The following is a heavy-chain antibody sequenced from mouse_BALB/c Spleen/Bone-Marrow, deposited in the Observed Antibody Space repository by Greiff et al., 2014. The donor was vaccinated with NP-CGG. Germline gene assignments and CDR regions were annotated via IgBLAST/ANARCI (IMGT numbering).Heavy chain of an antibody. CDR2: IRNKANGYTT. CDR1: GFTLTDYY. J-gene: IGHJ1*01. Sequence: EVNLVESGGGLVQPGGSLRLSCATSGFTLTDYYMSWVRQPPGKALEWLGFIRNKANGYTTEYSASVKGRFTISRDNSQSILYLQMNTLRAEDSATYYCAREGVYYGNPYWYFDVWGAGTTVTVSS. CDR3: AREGVYYGNPYWYFDV. V-gene: IGHV7-3*02. D-gene: IGHD2-1*01.